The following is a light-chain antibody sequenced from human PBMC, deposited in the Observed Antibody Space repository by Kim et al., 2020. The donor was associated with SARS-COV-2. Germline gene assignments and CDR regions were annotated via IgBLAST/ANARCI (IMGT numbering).Light chain of an antibody. V-gene: IGKV3-20*01. J-gene: IGKJ1*01. CDR2: GAS. Sequence: EIVLTQSPGTLSLSPGERATLSCRASQSISRSYLAWYQQNPGQPPRLLIYGASIRATGIPDRFSGSGSGTDFTLTISRLEPEDFAVYYCQQYGDSLWTFGQGTKVDIK. CDR3: QQYGDSLWT. CDR1: QSISRSY.